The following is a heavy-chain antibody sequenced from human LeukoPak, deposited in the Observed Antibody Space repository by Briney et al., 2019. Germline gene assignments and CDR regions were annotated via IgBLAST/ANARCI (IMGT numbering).Heavy chain of an antibody. D-gene: IGHD3-3*01. CDR3: AAGGGWDPSFGVVTHIDV. V-gene: IGHV3-74*01. Sequence: QPGGSLRLSCAASGFTFSGYWMHWVRQGPEKGLELVSRIDNDGHGIIYADSVKGRFTTSRDNAKNTLYLQMNSLRVEDTAVYYCAAGGGWDPSFGVVTHIDVWGKGTTVAVS. CDR2: IDNDGHGI. CDR1: GFTFSGYW. J-gene: IGHJ6*03.